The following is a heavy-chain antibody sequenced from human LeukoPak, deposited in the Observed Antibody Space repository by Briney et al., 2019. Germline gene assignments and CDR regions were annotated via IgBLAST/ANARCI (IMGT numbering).Heavy chain of an antibody. J-gene: IGHJ3*02. V-gene: IGHV4-31*03. CDR3: ARRAMGAGSFDI. CDR1: GVSISSGGYY. D-gene: IGHD1-26*01. Sequence: SETLSLTCTVSGVSISSGGYYWSWIRQHPGKGLEWIGYIYYSGSTYYNPSLKSRVTISVDTSKNQFSLKLSSVTAADTAVYYCARRAMGAGSFDIWGQGTMVTVSS. CDR2: IYYSGST.